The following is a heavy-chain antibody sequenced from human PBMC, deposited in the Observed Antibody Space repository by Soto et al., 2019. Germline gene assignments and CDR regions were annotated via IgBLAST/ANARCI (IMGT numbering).Heavy chain of an antibody. CDR3: ARYREQWLDAFDI. CDR2: IWYDGSNK. CDR1: GFTFSSYG. V-gene: IGHV3-33*01. Sequence: ESGGGVVQPGRSLRLSCAASGFTFSSYGMHWVRQAPGKGLEWVAVIWYDGSNKYYADSVKGRFTISRDNSKNTLYLQMNSLRAEDTAVYYCARYREQWLDAFDIWGQGTMVTVSS. J-gene: IGHJ3*02. D-gene: IGHD6-19*01.